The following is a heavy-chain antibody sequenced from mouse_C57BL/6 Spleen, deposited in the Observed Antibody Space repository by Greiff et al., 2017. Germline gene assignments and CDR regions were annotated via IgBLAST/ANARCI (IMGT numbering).Heavy chain of an antibody. CDR3: ARGEYDEEVFAY. V-gene: IGHV1-82*01. D-gene: IGHD2-14*01. CDR1: GYAFSSSW. CDR2: IYPGDGDT. Sequence: QVQLQQSGPELVKPGASVKISCKASGYAFSSSWMNWVKQRPGKGLEWIGRIYPGDGDTNYNGKFKGKATLTADKSSSTAYMQLSSLPSEDSAVCVCARGEYDEEVFAYWGKGTLVTVSA. J-gene: IGHJ3*01.